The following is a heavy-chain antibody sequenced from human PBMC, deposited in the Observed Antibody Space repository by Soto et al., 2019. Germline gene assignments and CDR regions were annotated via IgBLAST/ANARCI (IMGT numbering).Heavy chain of an antibody. D-gene: IGHD3-22*01. CDR1: GYTFTSYG. J-gene: IGHJ4*02. Sequence: AASVKVSCKASGYTFTSYGISWVRQAPGQGLEWMGWISAYNGNTNYAQKLQGRVTMTTDTSTSTAYMELSSLRSEDTAVYYCARERTTYYYDSSGYTVWGQGTLVTVSS. CDR2: ISAYNGNT. CDR3: ARERTTYYYDSSGYTV. V-gene: IGHV1-18*01.